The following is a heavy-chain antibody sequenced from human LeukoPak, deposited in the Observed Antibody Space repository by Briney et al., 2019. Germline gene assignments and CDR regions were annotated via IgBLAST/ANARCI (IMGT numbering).Heavy chain of an antibody. CDR3: SREEKVGELLADF. Sequence: SETLSLTCAVYGGYFSDYYWAWFRQPPGKGPEWIAALKQRGSTDYNPSLKSRVTISVDTPKKQFSLKLSSVTAADTAVYYCSREEKVGELLADFWGQGTLVTVSS. D-gene: IGHD1-26*01. CDR2: LKQRGST. J-gene: IGHJ4*02. V-gene: IGHV4-34*01. CDR1: GGYFSDYY.